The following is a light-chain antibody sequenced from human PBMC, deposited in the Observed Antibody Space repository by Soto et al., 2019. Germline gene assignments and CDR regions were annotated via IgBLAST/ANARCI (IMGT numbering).Light chain of an antibody. Sequence: DIQMTQSPSTLSASVGDRVTITCRASQSIGVWLAWYQQKPGTAPKLLIYKTSTLDSGVPLRFSGSGSGTEFTLTISSLQPDDFATYYCQQYINYFRTFSQGTKVEIK. CDR3: QQYINYFRT. CDR2: KTS. J-gene: IGKJ1*01. V-gene: IGKV1-5*03. CDR1: QSIGVW.